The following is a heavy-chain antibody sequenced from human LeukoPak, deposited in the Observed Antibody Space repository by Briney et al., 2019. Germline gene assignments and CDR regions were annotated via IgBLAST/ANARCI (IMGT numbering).Heavy chain of an antibody. Sequence: SETLSLTCTVSGDSISTSNSYWGWIRQPPGKGLEWIGSIYYSGNTYYNASLKSRVTISRDASKNDFSLKMTSVTAADTAVYYCARVGQQLVYGFFDHWGQGSLITVSS. V-gene: IGHV4-39*02. CDR1: GDSISTSNSY. CDR2: IYYSGNT. CDR3: ARVGQQLVYGFFDH. J-gene: IGHJ4*02. D-gene: IGHD6-13*01.